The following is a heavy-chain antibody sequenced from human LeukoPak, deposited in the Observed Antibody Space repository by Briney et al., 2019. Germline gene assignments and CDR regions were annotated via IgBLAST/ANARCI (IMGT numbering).Heavy chain of an antibody. V-gene: IGHV3-23*01. Sequence: GGSLRLSCAASGFTFSSYWMSWVRQAPGKGLEWVSAISGSGGSTYYADSVKGRFTISRDNSKNTLYLQMNSLRAEDTAVYYCAKDRDGYNLSPKKHDYWGQGTLVTVSS. CDR3: AKDRDGYNLSPKKHDY. CDR2: ISGSGGST. D-gene: IGHD5-24*01. CDR1: GFTFSSYW. J-gene: IGHJ4*02.